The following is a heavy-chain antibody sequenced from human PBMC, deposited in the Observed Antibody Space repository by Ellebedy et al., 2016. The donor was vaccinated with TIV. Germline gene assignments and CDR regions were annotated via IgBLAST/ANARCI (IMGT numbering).Heavy chain of an antibody. D-gene: IGHD3-10*01. J-gene: IGHJ2*01. CDR2: IYPGDSDT. V-gene: IGHV5-51*01. Sequence: GESLKISCKGSGYSFTSYWIGWVRQMPGKGLEWMGIIYPGDSDTRYSPSFQGQVTISADKSISTAYLQWSSLKASDTAMYYCARLWFGELASYWYFDLWGRGTLVTVSS. CDR1: GYSFTSYW. CDR3: ARLWFGELASYWYFDL.